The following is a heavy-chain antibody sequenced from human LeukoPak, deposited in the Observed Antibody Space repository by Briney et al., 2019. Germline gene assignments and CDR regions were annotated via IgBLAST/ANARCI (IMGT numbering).Heavy chain of an antibody. J-gene: IGHJ4*02. Sequence: GGSLRLSCAASGFTFSDFLMHWVRQAPGKGPVWVSRIRPDGTDASYADSVKGRFTISRDNARNTLFLQISSLRDEDTAVYYCARDMWGTFDYWGQGTLVTVSS. CDR1: GFTFSDFL. CDR2: IRPDGTDA. D-gene: IGHD7-27*01. CDR3: ARDMWGTFDY. V-gene: IGHV3-74*01.